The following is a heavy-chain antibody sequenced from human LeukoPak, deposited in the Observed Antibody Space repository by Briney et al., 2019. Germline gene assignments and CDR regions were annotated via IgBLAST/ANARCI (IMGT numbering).Heavy chain of an antibody. V-gene: IGHV4-4*07. CDR1: GVSISSYY. CDR2: IYSGGST. J-gene: IGHJ5*02. CDR3: ARELYYYDSSGDNWFDP. Sequence: PSETLSLTRSVSGVSISSYYWTWIRLPAGKGLEWIGRIYSGGSTNYNPSLKSRVTMSVDTSKNQFSLRLTSVTAADTAFYYCARELYYYDSSGDNWFDPWGQGTLVTVSS. D-gene: IGHD3-22*01.